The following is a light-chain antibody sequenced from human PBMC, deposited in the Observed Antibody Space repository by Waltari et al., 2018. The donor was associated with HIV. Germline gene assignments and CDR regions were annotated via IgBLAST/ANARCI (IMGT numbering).Light chain of an antibody. CDR2: SNN. V-gene: IGLV1-44*01. CDR3: AAWDATLKALL. Sequence: QSVLTQPPSASGTPGPRVTIPCSGSDSNIGSDVVNWYQQLPGTAPQLLIYSNNHRPSGVPDRFSGSKSGTSASLAISGLQSEDEGSYYCAAWDATLKALLFGGGTKLTVL. CDR1: DSNIGSDV. J-gene: IGLJ2*01.